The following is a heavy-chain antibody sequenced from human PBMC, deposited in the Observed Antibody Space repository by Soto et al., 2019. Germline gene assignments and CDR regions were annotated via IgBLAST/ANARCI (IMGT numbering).Heavy chain of an antibody. CDR2: ISSSSSTI. V-gene: IGHV3-48*01. Sequence: GGSLRLSCAASGFTFSSYSMNWVRQAPGKGLEWVSYISSSSSTIYYADSVKGRFTISRDNAKNSLYLQMNSLRAEDTAVYYCARGHLSLAVTRPRGAFDIWGQGTMVTVSS. CDR1: GFTFSSYS. J-gene: IGHJ3*02. CDR3: ARGHLSLAVTRPRGAFDI. D-gene: IGHD3-3*01.